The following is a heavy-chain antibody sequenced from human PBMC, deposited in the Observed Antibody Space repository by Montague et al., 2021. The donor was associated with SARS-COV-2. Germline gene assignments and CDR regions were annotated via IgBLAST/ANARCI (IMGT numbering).Heavy chain of an antibody. D-gene: IGHD4-11*01. CDR1: GFKFNNFP. CDR3: ARDHETVGWPLDY. V-gene: IGHV3-30*04. Sequence: SLRLSCAASGFKFNNFPMHWVRQAPGKGLEWVAVISYEGSIKYYTDSVKGRFSISRDNSKNTLVLQMNSLRLEDTALYFCARDHETVGWPLDYWGQGTLVIVSS. J-gene: IGHJ4*02. CDR2: ISYEGSIK.